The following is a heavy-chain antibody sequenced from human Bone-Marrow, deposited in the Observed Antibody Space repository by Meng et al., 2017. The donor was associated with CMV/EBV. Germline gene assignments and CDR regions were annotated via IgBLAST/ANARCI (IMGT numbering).Heavy chain of an antibody. V-gene: IGHV1-69*05. CDR2: IIPIFGTA. J-gene: IGHJ6*02. Sequence: SVKVSCKASGGTFSSYAISWVRQAPGQGLEWMGGIIPIFGTANYAQKFQGRVTITTDESTSTAYMELSSLRSDDTALYYCARTRYDSTAYDGYYYYAMDVWGQGTTVTVS. CDR1: GGTFSSYA. CDR3: ARTRYDSTAYDGYYYYAMDV. D-gene: IGHD3-22*01.